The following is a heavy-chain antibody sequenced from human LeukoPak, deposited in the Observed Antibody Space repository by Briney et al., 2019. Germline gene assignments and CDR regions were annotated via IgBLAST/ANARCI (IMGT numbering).Heavy chain of an antibody. J-gene: IGHJ4*02. CDR2: IIPIFGTA. CDR3: AREVAAAGTEYYFDY. Sequence: SVKVSCKASGGTFSSYAISWVRQAPGQGLEWMGGIIPIFGTANYAQKFQGRVTITADESTSTAYMELSSLRSEDTAVYYCAREVAAAGTEYYFDYWGQGTLVTVSS. V-gene: IGHV1-69*13. CDR1: GGTFSSYA. D-gene: IGHD6-13*01.